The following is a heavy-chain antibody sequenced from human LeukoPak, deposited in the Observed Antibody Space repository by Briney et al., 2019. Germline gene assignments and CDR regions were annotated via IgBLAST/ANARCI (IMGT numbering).Heavy chain of an antibody. Sequence: GGSLRLSCAASGFSFSSYTMNWVRQAPGKGLEWVSAISGSGGSTYYADSVKGRFTISRDNSKNTLYLQMNSLGAEDTAVYYCAKDDQEWELRWPGDWGQGTLVTVSS. J-gene: IGHJ4*02. V-gene: IGHV3-23*01. D-gene: IGHD1-26*01. CDR3: AKDDQEWELRWPGD. CDR1: GFSFSSYT. CDR2: ISGSGGST.